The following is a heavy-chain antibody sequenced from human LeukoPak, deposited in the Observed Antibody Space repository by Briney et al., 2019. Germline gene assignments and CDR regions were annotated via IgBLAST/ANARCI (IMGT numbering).Heavy chain of an antibody. Sequence: GGSLRLSCAASGFTVSSNYMSWVRQAPGKGLEWVSVIYSGGSTYYADSAKGRFTISRDNSKNTLYLQMNSLKAEDTAVYYCARSSNILNAFDIWGQGTMVTVSS. CDR1: GFTVSSNY. J-gene: IGHJ3*02. CDR2: IYSGGST. CDR3: ARSSNILNAFDI. V-gene: IGHV3-66*01. D-gene: IGHD2/OR15-2a*01.